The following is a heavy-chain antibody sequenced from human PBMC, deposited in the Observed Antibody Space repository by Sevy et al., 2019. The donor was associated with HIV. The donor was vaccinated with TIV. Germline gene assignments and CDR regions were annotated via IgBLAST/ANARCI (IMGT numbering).Heavy chain of an antibody. CDR1: GFTFSSYA. D-gene: IGHD3-3*01. J-gene: IGHJ4*02. CDR3: VNTYKYDFWSGPVDY. V-gene: IGHV3-23*01. CDR2: ISGSGGST. Sequence: GGSLRLSCAASGFTFSSYAMSWVRQAPGKGLEWVSAISGSGGSTYYADSVKGRFTISRDNSKNTLYLQMNSLRAEDTAVDYGVNTYKYDFWSGPVDYWGQGTLVTVSS.